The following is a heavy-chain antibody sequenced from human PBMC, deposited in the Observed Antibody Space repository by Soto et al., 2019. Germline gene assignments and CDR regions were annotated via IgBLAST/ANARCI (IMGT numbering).Heavy chain of an antibody. D-gene: IGHD5-12*01. Sequence: VKVSCKASGYTFTSYGISWVRQAPGQGLEWMGWISAYNGNTNYAQKLQGRVTMTTDTSTSTAYMELRSLRSDDTAVYYCARDELIRGYSSPLDPWGQGTLVTVSS. J-gene: IGHJ5*02. CDR1: GYTFTSYG. CDR3: ARDELIRGYSSPLDP. CDR2: ISAYNGNT. V-gene: IGHV1-18*01.